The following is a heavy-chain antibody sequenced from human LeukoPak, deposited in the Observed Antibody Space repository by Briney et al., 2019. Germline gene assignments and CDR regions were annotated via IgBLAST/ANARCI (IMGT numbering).Heavy chain of an antibody. CDR2: IYTSGST. J-gene: IGHJ4*02. V-gene: IGHV4-61*05. CDR3: ARVNGRNYYFDY. D-gene: IGHD4-23*01. CDR1: GGFINSSSYY. Sequence: SETLSLTCTVSGGFINSSSYYWGWIRQPPGKGLEWIGRIYTSGSTNYNPSLKSRVTMSVDTSKNQFSLKLSSVTAADTAVYYCARVNGRNYYFDYWGQGTLVTVSS.